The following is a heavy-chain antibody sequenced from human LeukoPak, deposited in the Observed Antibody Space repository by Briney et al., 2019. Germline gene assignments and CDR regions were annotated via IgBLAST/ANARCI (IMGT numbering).Heavy chain of an antibody. Sequence: GGSLSLSCAASGFSFSSYDLHWVRQAPGKGLEWVAFIRYDGSNKYYADSVKGRFTISIDNSKNTLFLQMNSLRAEDTAVYYCAKDPTYDFWSGYPRSNSFAHWGQGTMVTVSS. J-gene: IGHJ4*02. D-gene: IGHD3-3*01. CDR3: AKDPTYDFWSGYPRSNSFAH. V-gene: IGHV3-30*02. CDR1: GFSFSSYD. CDR2: IRYDGSNK.